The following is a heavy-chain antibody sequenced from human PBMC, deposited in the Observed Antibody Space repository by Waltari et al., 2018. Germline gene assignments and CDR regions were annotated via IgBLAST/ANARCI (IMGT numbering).Heavy chain of an antibody. CDR1: GGSFSGYY. V-gene: IGHV4-34*01. CDR2: INHSGST. Sequence: QVQLQQWGAGLLKPSETLSLTCAVYGGSFSGYYWSWIRQPPGKGLEWIGEINHSGSTNYNPALKSRVTISVDTSKNQFSLKLSSVTAADTAVYYCARSPKLRFLEWLTKYYFDYWGQGTLVTVSS. CDR3: ARSPKLRFLEWLTKYYFDY. J-gene: IGHJ4*02. D-gene: IGHD3-3*01.